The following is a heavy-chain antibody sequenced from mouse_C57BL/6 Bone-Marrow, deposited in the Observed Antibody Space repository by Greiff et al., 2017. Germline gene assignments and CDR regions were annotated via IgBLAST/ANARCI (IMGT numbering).Heavy chain of an antibody. CDR3: ARTDYGRAWFAY. D-gene: IGHD1-1*01. J-gene: IGHJ3*01. CDR1: GYTFTSYG. Sequence: VKLMESGAELARPGASVKLSCKASGYTFTSYGISWVKQSTGQGLEWIGEIYPRSGNTYYNEKFKGKATLTADKSSSTAYMELRSLTSEDSAVYFCARTDYGRAWFAYWGQGTLVTVSA. CDR2: IYPRSGNT. V-gene: IGHV1-81*01.